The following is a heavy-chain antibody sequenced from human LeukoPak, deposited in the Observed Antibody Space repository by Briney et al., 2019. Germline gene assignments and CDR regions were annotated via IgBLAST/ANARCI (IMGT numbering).Heavy chain of an antibody. CDR2: IKQDGSEK. CDR1: GFTFSSYS. V-gene: IGHV3-7*03. CDR3: AKVTSWFGESG. Sequence: GGSLRLSCAASGFTFSSYSMNWVRQAPGKGLEWVANIKQDGSEKYYVDSVKGRFTISRDNSKNTLYLQMNSLRAEDTAVYYCAKVTSWFGESGWGQGTLVTVSS. J-gene: IGHJ4*02. D-gene: IGHD3-10*01.